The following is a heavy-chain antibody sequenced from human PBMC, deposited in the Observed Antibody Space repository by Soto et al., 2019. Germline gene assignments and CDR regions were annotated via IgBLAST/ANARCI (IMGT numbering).Heavy chain of an antibody. CDR1: GASISGFY. CDR3: VRDGTKTLRDWFDP. Sequence: SQTLSLTSTVSGASISGFYWSWIRKSAGKGLEWIGRIYATGTTDYNPSLKSRVMMSVDTSKKQFSLKLKSVTAADTAVYYCVRDGTKTLRDWFDPWGQGISVTVPS. J-gene: IGHJ5*02. CDR2: IYATGTT. V-gene: IGHV4-4*07. D-gene: IGHD1-1*01.